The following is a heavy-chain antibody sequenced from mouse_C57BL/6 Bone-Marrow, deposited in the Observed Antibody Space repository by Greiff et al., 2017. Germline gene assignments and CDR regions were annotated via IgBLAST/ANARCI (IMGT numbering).Heavy chain of an antibody. J-gene: IGHJ1*03. CDR1: GFTISRYT. CDR2: ISGGGGNT. V-gene: IGHV5-9*01. Sequence: EVKLMESGGGLVKPGGSLKLSCAASGFTISRYTMSWVRQTPEKRLEWVATISGGGGNTYYPDSVNGRFTISRDNAKNTLYLQMSSLRSENTALYYGARRELRLRYFDVWGTGTTVTVSS. D-gene: IGHD3-2*02. CDR3: ARRELRLRYFDV.